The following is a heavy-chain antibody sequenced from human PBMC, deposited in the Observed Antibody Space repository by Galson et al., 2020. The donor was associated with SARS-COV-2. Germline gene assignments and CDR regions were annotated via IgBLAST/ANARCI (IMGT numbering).Heavy chain of an antibody. D-gene: IGHD3-3*01. Sequence: SETLSLTCAVYGGSFSGYYWSWIRQPPGKGLAWIGEINHSGSTNYNPSLKNRVTISVNTSNNQFSLKLSSVTAADTAVYYCARGPSSAYYDFWSGPICGMDVWGQGTTVTVSS. CDR1: GGSFSGYY. CDR2: INHSGST. V-gene: IGHV4-34*01. CDR3: ARGPSSAYYDFWSGPICGMDV. J-gene: IGHJ6*02.